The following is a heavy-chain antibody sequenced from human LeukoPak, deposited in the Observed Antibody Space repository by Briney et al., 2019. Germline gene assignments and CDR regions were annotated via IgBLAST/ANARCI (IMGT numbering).Heavy chain of an antibody. CDR3: ARAIAAAGTGDY. Sequence: SETLSLTCAVSGYSISSGYYWGWIRQPPGKGLEWIGSIYHSGSTYYNPSLKSRVTISVDTSKNQFSLKLSSVTAADTAVYYCARAIAAAGTGDYWGQGTLVTVS. J-gene: IGHJ4*02. CDR1: GYSISSGYY. CDR2: IYHSGST. D-gene: IGHD6-13*01. V-gene: IGHV4-38-2*01.